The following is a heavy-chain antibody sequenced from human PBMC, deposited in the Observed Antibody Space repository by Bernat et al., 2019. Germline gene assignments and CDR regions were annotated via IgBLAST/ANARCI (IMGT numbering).Heavy chain of an antibody. D-gene: IGHD5-12*01. CDR1: GFTFSSYG. V-gene: IGHV3-30*18. Sequence: QVQLVESGGGVVQPGRSLRLSCAASGFTFSSYGMHWVRQAPGKGLEWVAVISYDGSNKYEADSVQGQFTISRDNSKNTLYLQMNSLRAEDTAVYYCAKDLERWLRTFNFFVPWGQGTLVTVSS. J-gene: IGHJ5*02. CDR2: ISYDGSNK. CDR3: AKDLERWLRTFNFFVP.